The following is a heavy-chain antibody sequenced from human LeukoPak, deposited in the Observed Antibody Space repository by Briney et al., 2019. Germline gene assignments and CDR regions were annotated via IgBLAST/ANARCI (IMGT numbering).Heavy chain of an antibody. CDR3: ARDKWDTEIDY. D-gene: IGHD1-26*01. J-gene: IGHJ4*02. CDR2: SSAYNGNT. CDR1: GGTFSSYA. V-gene: IGHV1-18*01. Sequence: SGKVSCKACGGTFSSYAIRWVRQAPGQGLEWRGWSSAYNGNTNYAQKLQGRVTMTTDTSTSTAYMELRSLRSDDTAVYYCARDKWDTEIDYWGQGTLVTVSS.